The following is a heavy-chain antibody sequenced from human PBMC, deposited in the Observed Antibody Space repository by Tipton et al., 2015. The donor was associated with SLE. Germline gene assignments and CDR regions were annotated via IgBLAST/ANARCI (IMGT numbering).Heavy chain of an antibody. CDR3: AGGPGEFGDPIDY. D-gene: IGHD3-10*01. CDR2: INHSGST. Sequence: TLSLTCAVYGGSFNNYYWSWIRQPPGKGLEWIGEINHSGSTNYNPSLKSRVTISVDTSKNQFSLKLSSVTAADTAVYYCAGGPGEFGDPIDYWGQGTLVTVSS. CDR1: GGSFNNYY. J-gene: IGHJ4*02. V-gene: IGHV4-34*01.